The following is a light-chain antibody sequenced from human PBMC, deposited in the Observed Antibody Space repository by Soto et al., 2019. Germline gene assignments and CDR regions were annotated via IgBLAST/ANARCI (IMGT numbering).Light chain of an antibody. V-gene: IGKV1-39*01. J-gene: IGKJ2*01. CDR1: QSINNF. CDR2: AAS. Sequence: DIQMTQSPSSLSASVGDRVTLTCRASQSINNFLIWYQQKPGKAPSLLIYAASRLQSGVPSRFSGSGSGTDFTLTISSLQPEDVATYYCQQSHISPYTFGQGTNLEIK. CDR3: QQSHISPYT.